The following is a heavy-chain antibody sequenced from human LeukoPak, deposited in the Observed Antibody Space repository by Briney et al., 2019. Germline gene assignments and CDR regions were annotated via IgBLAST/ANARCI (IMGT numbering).Heavy chain of an antibody. Sequence: PSETLSLTCAVYGGSFSGYYWSWIRQPPGKGLEWIGEINHSGSTNYNPSLKSRVTISVDTSKNQFSLKLSSVTAAATAVYYCARDNLGSDSSGYYYVDYWGQGTMVTVSS. CDR3: ARDNLGSDSSGYYYVDY. CDR1: GGSFSGYY. CDR2: INHSGST. V-gene: IGHV4-34*01. J-gene: IGHJ4*02. D-gene: IGHD3-22*01.